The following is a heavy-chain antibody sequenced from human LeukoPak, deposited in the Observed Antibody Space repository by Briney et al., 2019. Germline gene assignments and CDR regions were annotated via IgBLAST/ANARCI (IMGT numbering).Heavy chain of an antibody. CDR3: ARELPEIGDGY. CDR1: GFTLSSYS. V-gene: IGHV3-21*01. CDR2: ISSSSTTYI. D-gene: IGHD3-16*01. J-gene: IGHJ4*02. Sequence: GGSLRLSCAASGFTLSSYSMNWVRQAPGKGLEWVSSISSSSTTYIYYADSVKGRFTISRDNAKNSLYLQMNSLRAEDTAVYSCARELPEIGDGYWGQGTLVTVSS.